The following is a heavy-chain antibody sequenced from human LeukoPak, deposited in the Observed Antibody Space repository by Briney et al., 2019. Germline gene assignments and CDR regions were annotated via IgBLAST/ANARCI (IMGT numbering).Heavy chain of an antibody. D-gene: IGHD3-10*01. CDR3: ARLKMVRGVIIFDY. J-gene: IGHJ4*02. Sequence: SETLSLTCTVSGGSISSGSYYWSWIRQPAGKGLEWIGRIYTSGSTNYNPSLKSRVTISVDTSKNQFSLKLSSVTAADTAVYYCARLKMVRGVIIFDYWGQGTLVTVSS. CDR1: GGSISSGSYY. V-gene: IGHV4-61*02. CDR2: IYTSGST.